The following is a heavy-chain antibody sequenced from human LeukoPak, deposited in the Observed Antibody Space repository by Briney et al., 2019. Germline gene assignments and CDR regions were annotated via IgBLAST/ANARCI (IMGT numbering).Heavy chain of an antibody. D-gene: IGHD1/OR15-1a*01. CDR2: IYYSGST. CDR1: GGSISSYY. CDR3: AKTTYGMDV. Sequence: SETLSLTCAVSGGSISSYYWSWIRQPPGKGLEWIGYIYYSGSTNYNPSLKSRVTISVDTSKNQFSLKLSSVTAADTAVYYCAKTTYGMDVWGQGTTVTVSS. J-gene: IGHJ6*02. V-gene: IGHV4-59*01.